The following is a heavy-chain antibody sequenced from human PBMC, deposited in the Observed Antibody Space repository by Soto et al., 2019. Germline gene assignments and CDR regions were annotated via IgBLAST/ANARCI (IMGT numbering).Heavy chain of an antibody. D-gene: IGHD1-7*01. Sequence: PGGSLRLSCAASGFTFSTYAMSWVRRTPAKGLEWVSAITGGVVSTYYADSVEGRFTISRDNSNNTLFLQMNNLRAEDTAVYYCAKDSGLNYKFFDSWGPGTLVTDSS. CDR1: GFTFSTYA. CDR2: ITGGVVST. V-gene: IGHV3-23*01. CDR3: AKDSGLNYKFFDS. J-gene: IGHJ4*02.